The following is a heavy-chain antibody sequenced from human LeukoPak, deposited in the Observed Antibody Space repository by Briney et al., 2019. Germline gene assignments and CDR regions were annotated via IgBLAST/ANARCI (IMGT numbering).Heavy chain of an antibody. CDR2: INPNSGGT. Sequence: ASVKVSCKASGYTFTAYYMHWVRQAPGQGLEWMGWINPNSGGTNYAQKFQGRVTMTRDTSISTAYMELSRLRSDDTAVYYCARVRYSGSYYDYWGQGTLVTVSS. D-gene: IGHD1-26*01. CDR1: GYTFTAYY. V-gene: IGHV1-2*02. CDR3: ARVRYSGSYYDY. J-gene: IGHJ4*02.